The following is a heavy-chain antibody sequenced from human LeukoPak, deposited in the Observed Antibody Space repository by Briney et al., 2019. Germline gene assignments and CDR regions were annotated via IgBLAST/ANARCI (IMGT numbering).Heavy chain of an antibody. CDR2: ISGSGGST. J-gene: IGHJ4*02. Sequence: PGGSLRLSCAAPGFTFSSYAMGWVRQAPGKGLEWVSAISGSGGSTYYADSVKGRFTISRYNSKNTLYLQMNSLRAEDTAVYYCAKELHVRPGASNDYWGQGTLVTVSS. CDR1: GFTFSSYA. CDR3: AKELHVRPGASNDY. V-gene: IGHV3-23*01. D-gene: IGHD4/OR15-4a*01.